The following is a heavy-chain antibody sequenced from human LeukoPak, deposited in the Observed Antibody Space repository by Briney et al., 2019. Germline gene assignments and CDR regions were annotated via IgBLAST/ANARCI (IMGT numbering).Heavy chain of an antibody. CDR3: ARARYYGSGSYYTEYHYFDY. J-gene: IGHJ4*02. Sequence: SETLSLACTVSGGSISSYYWSWIRQPPGKGLEWIGYIYYSGSTNYNPSLKSRVTIPVDTSKNQFSLKLSSVTAADTAVYYCARARYYGSGSYYTEYHYFDYWGQGTLVTVSS. V-gene: IGHV4-59*08. CDR1: GGSISSYY. CDR2: IYYSGST. D-gene: IGHD3-10*01.